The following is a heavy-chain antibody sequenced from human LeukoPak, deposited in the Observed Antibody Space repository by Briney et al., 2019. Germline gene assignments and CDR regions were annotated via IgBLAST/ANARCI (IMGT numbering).Heavy chain of an antibody. CDR3: AREGKSSNGFDI. Sequence: GGSLRLSCGVSEFTFSTYEMNWVRQAPGKGLEWVSYISTSGSTKYYADSVKGRFTVSRDNAKNSLYLQMNSLRAEDTAVYYCAREGKSSNGFDIWGQGTMVTVSS. J-gene: IGHJ3*02. D-gene: IGHD3-10*01. CDR1: EFTFSTYE. CDR2: ISTSGSTK. V-gene: IGHV3-48*03.